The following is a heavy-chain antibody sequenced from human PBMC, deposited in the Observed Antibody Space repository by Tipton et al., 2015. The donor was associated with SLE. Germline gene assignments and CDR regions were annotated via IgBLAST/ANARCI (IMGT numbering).Heavy chain of an antibody. V-gene: IGHV4-31*03. D-gene: IGHD2-2*01. J-gene: IGHJ6*02. Sequence: TLSLTCTVSGYFISSGGYYWTWIRQHPGKGLEWIGNIYYSGTTYYNPSLKSRLTISLDMSKNQFSLKLTSVTAADTAVYYCASSRGITIYGMDVWGQGTTVTVSS. CDR3: ASSRGITIYGMDV. CDR2: IYYSGTT. CDR1: GYFISSGGYY.